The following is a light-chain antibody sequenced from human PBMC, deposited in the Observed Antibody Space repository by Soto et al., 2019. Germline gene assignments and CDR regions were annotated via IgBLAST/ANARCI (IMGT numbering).Light chain of an antibody. J-gene: IGKJ1*01. Sequence: SHMTQTQSSVSASVGYIVTMTCRSSQDISTWLAWYQKTPGEAPKFLIYGASSLQSGVPSRFSGSGSGTDFTLTISSLQPEDFATYYCQHYNSYSWTFGQGTKVDIK. V-gene: IGKV1-12*01. CDR3: QHYNSYSWT. CDR2: GAS. CDR1: QDISTW.